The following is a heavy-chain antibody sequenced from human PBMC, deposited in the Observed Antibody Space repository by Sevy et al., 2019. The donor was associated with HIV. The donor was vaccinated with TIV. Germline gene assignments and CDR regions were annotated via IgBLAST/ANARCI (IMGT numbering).Heavy chain of an antibody. CDR3: AKVGASSAVAPDDFDY. CDR2: ISGSINNT. V-gene: IGHV3-23*01. D-gene: IGHD6-19*01. CDR1: GFTFSTYA. J-gene: IGHJ4*02. Sequence: GGSLRLSCAASGFTFSTYAMSWVRQAPKKGLEWVSTISGSINNTYYADSVKGRFTISRDNSKNTLYLQMNSLRAEDRAVYYCAKVGASSAVAPDDFDYWGQGTLVTVSS.